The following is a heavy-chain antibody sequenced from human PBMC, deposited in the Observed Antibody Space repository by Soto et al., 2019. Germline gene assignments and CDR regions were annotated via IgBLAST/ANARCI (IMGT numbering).Heavy chain of an antibody. Sequence: GGSLRLSCAASGVTFSSYAMSWVRQAPGKGLEWVSAISGSGGSTYYADSVKGRFTISRDNSKNTLYLQMNSLRAEDTAVYYCAKGGATVTTSPEDYYYYYGMDVWGQGTTVTVSS. CDR2: ISGSGGST. V-gene: IGHV3-23*01. CDR1: GVTFSSYA. CDR3: AKGGATVTTSPEDYYYYYGMDV. J-gene: IGHJ6*02. D-gene: IGHD4-17*01.